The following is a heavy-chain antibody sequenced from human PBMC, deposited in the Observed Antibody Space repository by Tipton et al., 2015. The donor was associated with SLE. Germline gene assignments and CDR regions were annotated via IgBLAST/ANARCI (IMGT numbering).Heavy chain of an antibody. D-gene: IGHD3-10*01. CDR2: IYYSGST. Sequence: TLSLTCTVSGGSISSYYWSWIRQPPGKGLEWIGYIYYSGSTNYNPSLKSRVTISVDTSKNQFSLKLSSVTTADTAVYYCARSGAHGYYFDYWGQGTLVTVSS. CDR1: GGSISSYY. J-gene: IGHJ4*02. V-gene: IGHV4-59*01. CDR3: ARSGAHGYYFDY.